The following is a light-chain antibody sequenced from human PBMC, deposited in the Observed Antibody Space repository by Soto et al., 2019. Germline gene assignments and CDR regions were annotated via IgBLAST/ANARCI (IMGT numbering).Light chain of an antibody. Sequence: DIQMTQSPSTLSASVGDRVTITCRASQSISSWLAWYQQKPGKAPKLLIYKASSLESGVPSRFSGSGSGTEFTLTICSLQPDEFATYYCQQYNSYSTFGQGTKV. CDR2: KAS. J-gene: IGKJ1*01. CDR3: QQYNSYST. CDR1: QSISSW. V-gene: IGKV1-5*03.